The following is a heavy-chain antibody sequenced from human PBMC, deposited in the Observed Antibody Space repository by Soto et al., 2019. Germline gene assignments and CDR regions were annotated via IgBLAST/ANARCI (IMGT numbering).Heavy chain of an antibody. CDR3: ASDFEYSSSP. D-gene: IGHD6-6*01. CDR2: ISSSSSYI. Sequence: PGGSLRLSCAASGFTFSSYSMNWVRQAPGKGLEWVSSISSSSSYIYYADTVKGRFTISRDNAKNSQYLQMNSLRAEDTAVYYCASDFEYSSSPWGQGTLVTVSS. CDR1: GFTFSSYS. J-gene: IGHJ5*02. V-gene: IGHV3-21*01.